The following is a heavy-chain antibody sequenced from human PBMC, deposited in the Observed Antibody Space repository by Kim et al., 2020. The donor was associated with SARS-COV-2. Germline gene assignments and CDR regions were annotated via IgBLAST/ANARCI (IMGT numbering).Heavy chain of an antibody. CDR3: AREEKRDAFHI. V-gene: IGHV4-34*04. J-gene: IGHJ3*02. Sequence: PSLKSRATLSVNMSKNQFSLKLSSVTAADTAIYFCAREEKRDAFHIWGQGTMVTVSS.